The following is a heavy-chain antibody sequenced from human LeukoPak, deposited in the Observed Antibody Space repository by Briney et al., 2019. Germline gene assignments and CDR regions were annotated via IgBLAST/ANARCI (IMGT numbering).Heavy chain of an antibody. CDR1: GFTFSSYW. V-gene: IGHV3-74*01. J-gene: IGHJ4*02. CDR2: INSDGSST. CDR3: ARGGD. Sequence: GGSLRLSCAASGFTFSSYWMHWVRQAPGKGLVWVSRINSDGSSTSYADSVNGRFTISRDKAKNTLYMQMNSMRDEDTAVYYCARGGDWGQGTLVTVCS.